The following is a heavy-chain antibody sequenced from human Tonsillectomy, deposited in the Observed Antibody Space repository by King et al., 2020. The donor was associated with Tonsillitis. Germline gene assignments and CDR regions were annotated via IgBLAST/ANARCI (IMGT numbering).Heavy chain of an antibody. D-gene: IGHD3-9*01. V-gene: IGHV4-30-4*01. J-gene: IGHJ5*02. CDR3: ASTYYDILTGLNWFDP. CDR2: IYYSGST. CDR1: GGSISSGDYY. Sequence: LQLQESGPGLVKPSQTLSLTCTVSGGSISSGDYYWSWIRQPPGKGLEWIGYIYYSGSTYYNPSHKSRVTISVDTSKNQFSLKLSSVTAADTAVYYCASTYYDILTGLNWFDPWGQGTLVTVSS.